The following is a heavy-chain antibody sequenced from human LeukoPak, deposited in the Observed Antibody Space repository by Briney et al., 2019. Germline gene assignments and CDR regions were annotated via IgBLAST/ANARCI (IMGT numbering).Heavy chain of an antibody. CDR3: NRFSGWPDY. CDR1: GGSISSSSYY. CDR2: IYYSGST. V-gene: IGHV4-39*01. J-gene: IGHJ4*02. D-gene: IGHD6-19*01. Sequence: SETLSLTCTVSGGSISSSSYYWGWIRQPPGKGLEWIGSIYYSGSTYYNPSLKSRVTISVDTSKNQFSLKLSSVTAADTAVYYRNRFSGWPDYWGQGTLVTVSS.